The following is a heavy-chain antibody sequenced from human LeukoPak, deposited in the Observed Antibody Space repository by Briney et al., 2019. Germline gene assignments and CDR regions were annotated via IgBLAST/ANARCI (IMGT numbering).Heavy chain of an antibody. J-gene: IGHJ4*02. CDR1: VCPSTSYD. Sequence: ASVKVSCQASVCPSTSYDIIWVGRATGQGLEWMGWMNPNSGNTGYAQEFQGRVTMTRNDSMSTVYLQMSSLRAEDTALYYCARSRSDTNTSDYCGRGTLITVTA. CDR2: MNPNSGNT. V-gene: IGHV1-8*01. D-gene: IGHD5-18*01. CDR3: ARSRSDTNTSDY.